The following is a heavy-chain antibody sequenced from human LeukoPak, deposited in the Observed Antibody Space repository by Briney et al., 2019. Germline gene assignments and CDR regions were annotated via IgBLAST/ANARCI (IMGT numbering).Heavy chain of an antibody. J-gene: IGHJ5*02. Sequence: ASVKVSCRTSGYTFTSYDINWVRQATGQGLEWMGWMNPNSDNTGYAQKFQGRVTMTRITSISTAYMELSSLRSEDTAVYYCARVLRGCSGGSCYIWFDPWGQGTLVTVSS. CDR2: MNPNSDNT. CDR1: GYTFTSYD. CDR3: ARVLRGCSGGSCYIWFDP. V-gene: IGHV1-8*01. D-gene: IGHD2-15*01.